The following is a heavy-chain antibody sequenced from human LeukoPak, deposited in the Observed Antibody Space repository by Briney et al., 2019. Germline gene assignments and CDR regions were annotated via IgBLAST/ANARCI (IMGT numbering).Heavy chain of an antibody. V-gene: IGHV1-3*01. Sequence: GASVKVSCPAAGYTYTSYAIHGVRQAPGQRREGMGWIHDSNGNTKYSRKFQGRVTITRDKSASTAYMELSSLRSEDTAVYYCAGEPPRYCSSTSCRNGSDYWGQGALVTVSS. D-gene: IGHD2-2*01. CDR1: GYTYTSYA. CDR3: AGEPPRYCSSTSCRNGSDY. J-gene: IGHJ4*02. CDR2: IHDSNGNT.